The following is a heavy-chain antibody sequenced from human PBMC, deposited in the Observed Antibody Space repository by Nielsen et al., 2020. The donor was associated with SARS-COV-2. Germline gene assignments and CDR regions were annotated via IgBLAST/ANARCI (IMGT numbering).Heavy chain of an antibody. CDR1: GFIFSDYK. J-gene: IGHJ3*02. CDR3: ARVLSYTFDI. Sequence: GESLKISCAASGFIFSDYKMNWVRQAPGKGLEWVSSISSSSSYIYYADSVKGRFTISRDNAKNSLYLQMNSLRAEDTAVYYCARVLSYTFDIWGQGTMVTVSS. CDR2: ISSSSSYI. V-gene: IGHV3-21*01. D-gene: IGHD3-3*01.